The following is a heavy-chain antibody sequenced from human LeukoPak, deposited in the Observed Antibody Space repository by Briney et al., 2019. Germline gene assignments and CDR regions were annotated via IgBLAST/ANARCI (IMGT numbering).Heavy chain of an antibody. CDR1: GFTFSSYS. CDR3: ARERTPPDYYDSSGYPFDY. CDR2: ISSSSSYI. D-gene: IGHD3-22*01. J-gene: IGHJ4*02. V-gene: IGHV3-21*01. Sequence: GGSLRLSCAAYGFTFSSYSMNWVRQAPGKGLEWVSSISSSSSYIYYADSVKGRFTISRDNAKNSLYLQMNSLRAEDTAVYYCARERTPPDYYDSSGYPFDYWGQGTLVTVSS.